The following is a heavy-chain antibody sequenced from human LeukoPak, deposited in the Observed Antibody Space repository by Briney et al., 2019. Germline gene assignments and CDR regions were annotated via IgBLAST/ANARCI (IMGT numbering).Heavy chain of an antibody. J-gene: IGHJ4*02. CDR1: GFTFSSYS. CDR2: ISSSSSYI. D-gene: IGHD2-21*02. Sequence: GGSLRLSCAASGFTFSSYSMNWVRQAPGKGLEWVSSISSSSSYIYYADSVKGRFTISRDNPKNSLYLQMNSLRAEDTAVYYCAREMRVVVTAYLDYWGQGTLVTVSS. CDR3: AREMRVVVTAYLDY. V-gene: IGHV3-21*01.